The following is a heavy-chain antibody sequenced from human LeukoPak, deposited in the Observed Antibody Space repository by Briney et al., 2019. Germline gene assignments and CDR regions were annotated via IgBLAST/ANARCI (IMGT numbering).Heavy chain of an antibody. V-gene: IGHV4-59*01. CDR1: GDSISSYY. CDR2: IYYSGST. D-gene: IGHD3-16*01. J-gene: IGHJ4*02. CDR3: ARGSPKYYDNVWGGGPFDY. Sequence: PSETLSLTCTVSGDSISSYYWSWIRQPPGKGLEWIGYIYYSGSTNYNPSLKSRVTISVDTPKNQFSLKLSSVTAADTAVYYCARGSPKYYDNVWGGGPFDYWGLGTLVTVSS.